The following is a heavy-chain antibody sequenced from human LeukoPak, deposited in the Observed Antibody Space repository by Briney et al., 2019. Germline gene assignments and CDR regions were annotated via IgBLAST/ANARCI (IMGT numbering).Heavy chain of an antibody. CDR3: ARDTLGVTARAFDI. D-gene: IGHD2-21*02. Sequence: PSETLSLTCSVSGDPISTYYWSWIRQPAGKGLEWIGRISGSGTTDYNPSLKSRDTMSVDTSKNQFSLKLTSVTAADTAVYYCARDTLGVTARAFDIWGQGTLVTVSS. CDR1: GDPISTYY. CDR2: ISGSGTT. V-gene: IGHV4-4*07. J-gene: IGHJ3*02.